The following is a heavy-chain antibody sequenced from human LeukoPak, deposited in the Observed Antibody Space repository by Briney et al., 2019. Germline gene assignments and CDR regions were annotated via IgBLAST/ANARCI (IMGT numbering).Heavy chain of an antibody. J-gene: IGHJ4*02. CDR2: IYYSGST. D-gene: IGHD1-26*01. V-gene: IGHV4-59*01. CDR1: GDSISSYY. CDR3: ARSSWTYSHPFDY. Sequence: PSETLPLTCTVSGDSISSYYWSWIRQPPGKGLEWIGYIYYSGSTNYNPSLKSRVTISVDTSKNQLSLKLTSVTAADTAVYYCARSSWTYSHPFDYWGQGTLVTVSS.